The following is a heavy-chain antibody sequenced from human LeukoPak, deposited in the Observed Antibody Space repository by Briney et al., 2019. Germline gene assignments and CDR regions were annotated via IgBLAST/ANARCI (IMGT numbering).Heavy chain of an antibody. CDR3: ARERSTVTTGLFGY. CDR2: INPNSGGT. J-gene: IGHJ4*02. V-gene: IGHV1-2*02. D-gene: IGHD4-17*01. Sequence: GASVKVPCKASGYTFTGYYMHWVRQAPGQGLEWMGWINPNSGGTNYAQKFQGRVTMTRDTSISTAYMELSRLRSDDTAVYYCARERSTVTTGLFGYWGQGNLVTVSS. CDR1: GYTFTGYY.